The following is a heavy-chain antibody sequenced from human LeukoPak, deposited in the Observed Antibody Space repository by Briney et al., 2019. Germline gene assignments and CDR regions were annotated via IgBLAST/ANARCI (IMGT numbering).Heavy chain of an antibody. D-gene: IGHD3-22*01. CDR1: GGSISSYY. Sequence: SETLSLTCTVSGGSISSYYWSWIRQPPGKGLEWIGYIYYSGSTNYNPSLQSRVTISVDTSKNQFSLKLTSVTATDTAVYYCARGPYYYDSSGSFDYWGQGTLVTVSS. CDR2: IYYSGST. V-gene: IGHV4-59*08. J-gene: IGHJ4*02. CDR3: ARGPYYYDSSGSFDY.